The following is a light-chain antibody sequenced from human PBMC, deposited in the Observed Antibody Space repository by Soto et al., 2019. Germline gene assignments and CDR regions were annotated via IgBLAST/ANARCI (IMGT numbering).Light chain of an antibody. V-gene: IGKV3-20*01. J-gene: IGKJ1*01. CDR3: QQYGSSLTWT. CDR1: QSLSSNY. Sequence: EVVLTQSPGTLSLSPGERATLSCRASQSLSSNYLAWYQQRPGQAPRLLIYGASSRAAGIPDRFSGSGSGTDFTLTISRLETEDFAVYYCQQYGSSLTWTFGQGTKVDTK. CDR2: GAS.